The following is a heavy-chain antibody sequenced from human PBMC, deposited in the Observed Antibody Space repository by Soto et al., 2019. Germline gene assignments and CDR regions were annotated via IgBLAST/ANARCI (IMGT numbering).Heavy chain of an antibody. CDR3: ARRGGKHDFWSGRSTRDYYYGMDV. Sequence: QVQLVQSGAEVKKPGSSVKVSCKASGGTFSSYAISWVRQAPGQGLEWMGGIIPIFGTANYAQKFQGRVTITAYKSTSTAYMELSSLRSEDTAVYYCARRGGKHDFWSGRSTRDYYYGMDVWGQGTTVTVSS. V-gene: IGHV1-69*06. CDR2: IIPIFGTA. J-gene: IGHJ6*02. D-gene: IGHD3-3*01. CDR1: GGTFSSYA.